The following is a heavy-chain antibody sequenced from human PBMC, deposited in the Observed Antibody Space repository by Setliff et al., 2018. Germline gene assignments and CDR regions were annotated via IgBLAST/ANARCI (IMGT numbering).Heavy chain of an antibody. V-gene: IGHV1-8*02. CDR3: AREASMVRGVIITLSTNWFDP. D-gene: IGHD3-10*01. CDR2: INPNSGNT. Sequence: ASVKVSCKASGYSFTNYDINWVRQATGQGLEWMGWINPNSGNTDYAQKFQGRVTMTTNTSTSTVYMELSSLRSEDTAVYYCAREASMVRGVIITLSTNWFDPWGQGTLVTVSS. J-gene: IGHJ5*02. CDR1: GYSFTNYD.